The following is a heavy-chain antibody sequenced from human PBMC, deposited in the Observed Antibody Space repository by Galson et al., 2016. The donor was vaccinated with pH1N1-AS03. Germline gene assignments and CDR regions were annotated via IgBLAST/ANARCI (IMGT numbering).Heavy chain of an antibody. J-gene: IGHJ6*02. D-gene: IGHD3-10*01. CDR1: GDSVSSNSAA. CDR2: TYYRSRWKN. V-gene: IGHV6-1*01. CDR3: ARVEGTMAREGGCGFMDV. Sequence: CAISGDSVSSNSAAWNWIRLSPSRGLEWLGRTYYRSRWKNDYAVSVKSRIIINPDTSKNQFSLKLSSVTAADTAVYYCARVEGTMAREGGCGFMDVWGQGTTVIVSS.